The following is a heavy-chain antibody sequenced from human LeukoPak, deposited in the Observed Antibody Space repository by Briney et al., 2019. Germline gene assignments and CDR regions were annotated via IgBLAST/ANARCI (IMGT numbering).Heavy chain of an antibody. CDR2: ISSSSLYI. CDR1: EFTFRSYT. J-gene: IGHJ6*02. Sequence: GGSLRLSCAASEFTFRSYTMSWVRQAPGKGLEWVASISSSSLYIYHADSVKGRFIISRDNAKTSLFLQMNSLRADDTAVYFCARGTRPDSSGYTYYYYGMDVWAKGPRSPSP. D-gene: IGHD3-22*01. CDR3: ARGTRPDSSGYTYYYYGMDV. V-gene: IGHV3-21*01.